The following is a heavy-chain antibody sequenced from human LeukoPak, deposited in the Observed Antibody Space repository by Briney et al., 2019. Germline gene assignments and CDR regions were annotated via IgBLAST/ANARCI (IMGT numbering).Heavy chain of an antibody. J-gene: IGHJ6*03. D-gene: IGHD1-26*01. V-gene: IGHV1-69*13. Sequence: ASVKVSCKASGGTFSSYAISWVRQAPGQGLEWMGGIIPIFGTANYAQKFQGRVTITADESTSTAYMELSSLRSEDTAVYYCARVGVYSGTQLSWGYYYYYMDVWGKGTTVTISS. CDR2: IIPIFGTA. CDR1: GGTFSSYA. CDR3: ARVGVYSGTQLSWGYYYYYMDV.